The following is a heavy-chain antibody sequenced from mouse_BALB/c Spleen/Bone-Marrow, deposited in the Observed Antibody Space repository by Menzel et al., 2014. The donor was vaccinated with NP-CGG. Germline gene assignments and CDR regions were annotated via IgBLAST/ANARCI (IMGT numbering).Heavy chain of an antibody. J-gene: IGHJ3*01. Sequence: QVQLQQSGAELVRPGTSVKVSCKASAYAFTNYLIEWIKKRPGQGLEWIGAINPGSDSSTYNEKFRGKATLTADNSSSTAYMQLSSLTSDDSAVYFCARAIYYDYDDGGSFAYWGQGTLVTVSA. CDR2: INPGSDSS. CDR1: AYAFTNYL. D-gene: IGHD2-4*01. V-gene: IGHV1-54*01. CDR3: ARAIYYDYDDGGSFAY.